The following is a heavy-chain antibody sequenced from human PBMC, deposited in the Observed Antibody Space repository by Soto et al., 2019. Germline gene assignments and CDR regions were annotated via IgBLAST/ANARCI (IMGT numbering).Heavy chain of an antibody. CDR1: GYTLTSYA. CDR3: ARSGGVSLGAFDI. Sequence: DSVKVSCKASGYTLTSYAMHWVRQAPGQRLEWMGWINAGNGNTKYSQKFQGRVTITRDTSASTAYMELSSLRSKETAMYYCARSGGVSLGAFDIWGQGTMVTVSS. J-gene: IGHJ3*02. CDR2: INAGNGNT. D-gene: IGHD3-16*01. V-gene: IGHV1-3*01.